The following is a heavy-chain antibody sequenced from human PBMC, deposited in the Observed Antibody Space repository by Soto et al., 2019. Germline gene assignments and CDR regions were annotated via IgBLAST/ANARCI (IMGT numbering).Heavy chain of an antibody. CDR1: GGTFSSYA. V-gene: IGHV1-69*12. J-gene: IGHJ5*02. CDR2: IIPIFGTA. Sequence: QVQLVQSGAEVKKPGSSVEVSCKASGGTFSSYAISWVRQAPGQGLEWMGGIIPIFGTANYAQNLQGRVTITADDSTSTAYMELSSLISEDTAVYYWARLVVATTYNWFDPLGQGTLVTVSS. D-gene: IGHD1-26*01. CDR3: ARLVVATTYNWFDP.